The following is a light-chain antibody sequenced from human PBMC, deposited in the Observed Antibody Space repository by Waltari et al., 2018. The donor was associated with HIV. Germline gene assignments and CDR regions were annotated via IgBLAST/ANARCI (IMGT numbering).Light chain of an antibody. J-gene: IGLJ1*01. V-gene: IGLV2-23*03. CDR3: CSYAGSNTFV. CDR1: NSDVGSYNL. CDR2: EGS. Sequence: QSALTQPASVSGSPGQSITISCTGTNSDVGSYNLVSWYQQHPGKAPKLMIYEGSKRPSGVSNRCSGSKSGNTASLTFSGLQADDDADYYCCSYAGSNTFVFGTGTKVTVL.